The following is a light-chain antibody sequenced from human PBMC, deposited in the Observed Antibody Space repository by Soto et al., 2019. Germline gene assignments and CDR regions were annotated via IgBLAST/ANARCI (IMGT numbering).Light chain of an antibody. V-gene: IGLV2-23*01. CDR2: EDI. Sequence: QSALTQPASVSGSPGQSITISCTGTSSDIGRYNLVSWYQQHPGKAPKLIIYEDIERPSGVSNRFSGSKSGNTASLTISGLQTEDDGSYYCCSYAGGTSVVFGGGTKLIVL. CDR1: SSDIGRYNL. J-gene: IGLJ2*01. CDR3: CSYAGGTSVV.